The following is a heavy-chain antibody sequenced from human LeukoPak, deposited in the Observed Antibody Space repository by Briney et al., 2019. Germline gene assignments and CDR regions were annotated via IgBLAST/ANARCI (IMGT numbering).Heavy chain of an antibody. V-gene: IGHV3-15*01. Sequence: PGGSLRLSCAASGFTFSNAWMSWVRQAPGKGLEWVGRIKSKTDGGTTDYAAPVKGRFTISRDDSKNTLYLQMNSLKTEDTAVYYCTTERDMVRGVISLYYFDYWGQGTLVTVSS. CDR1: GFTFSNAW. D-gene: IGHD3-10*01. CDR2: IKSKTDGGTT. J-gene: IGHJ4*02. CDR3: TTERDMVRGVISLYYFDY.